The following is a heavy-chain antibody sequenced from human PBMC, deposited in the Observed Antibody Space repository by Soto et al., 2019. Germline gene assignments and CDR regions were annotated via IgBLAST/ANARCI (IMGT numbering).Heavy chain of an antibody. CDR3: AKEAPLWFGELLGYYFDY. J-gene: IGHJ4*02. CDR2: ISGSGGST. V-gene: IGHV3-23*01. CDR1: GFTFSSYA. D-gene: IGHD3-10*01. Sequence: GGSLRLSCAASGFTFSSYAMSWVRQAPGKGLEWVSAISGSGGSTYYADSVKGRFTISRDNSKNTLYLQMNSLRAEDTAVYYCAKEAPLWFGELLGYYFDYWGQGTLVTVSS.